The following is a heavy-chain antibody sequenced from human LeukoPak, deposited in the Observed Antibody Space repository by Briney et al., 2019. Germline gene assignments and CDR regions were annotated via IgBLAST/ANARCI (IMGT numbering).Heavy chain of an antibody. D-gene: IGHD1-26*01. Sequence: PGRSLRLSCAASGFTFDDYAMHWVRQAPGKGLEWVSGISWNSAGIGYADSVKGRFTVSRDNAKNSLYLQMNSLRVEDMALYYCAKDRANGGSYYGGPFDYWGQGTLVTVSS. V-gene: IGHV3-9*03. CDR3: AKDRANGGSYYGGPFDY. J-gene: IGHJ4*02. CDR1: GFTFDDYA. CDR2: ISWNSAGI.